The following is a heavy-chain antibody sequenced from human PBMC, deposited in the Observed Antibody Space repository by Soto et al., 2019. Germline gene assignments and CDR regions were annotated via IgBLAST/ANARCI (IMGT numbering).Heavy chain of an antibody. V-gene: IGHV3-30*18. D-gene: IGHD3-10*01. CDR3: AKDRIVMIRGVMTYYGMDV. Sequence: QVQLVESGGGVVQPGRSLRLSCAASGFTFSNYGMHWVRQAPGKGLEWVAFILYDGSDKYFADSVKGRFTISRDNSKNTLVLQMNSLRAEDTAVYYCAKDRIVMIRGVMTYYGMDVWGQGTTVTVSS. CDR1: GFTFSNYG. J-gene: IGHJ6*02. CDR2: ILYDGSDK.